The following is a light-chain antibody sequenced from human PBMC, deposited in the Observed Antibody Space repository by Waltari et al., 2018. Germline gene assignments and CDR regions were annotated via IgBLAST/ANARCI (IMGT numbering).Light chain of an antibody. V-gene: IGLV2-14*03. Sequence: QSALTQPASVSGSPGQSITISCTGTSSDVGRYKYVSWYQRNPGKAPKLIIHDVSDRPLGVSNRFSGSKFGNTASLTISGLQAEDEADYYCSSYTSSKTYVFGTGTKVTVL. CDR2: DVS. J-gene: IGLJ1*01. CDR3: SSYTSSKTYV. CDR1: SSDVGRYKY.